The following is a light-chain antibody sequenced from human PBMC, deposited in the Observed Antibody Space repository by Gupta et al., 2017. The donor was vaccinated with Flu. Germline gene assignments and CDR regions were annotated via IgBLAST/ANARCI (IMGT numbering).Light chain of an antibody. Sequence: DIQMTQSPSTLSASVGDRVTLTCRASESIDSWLAWYQQKPGKAPKPLIYKASTLEYGVPSRFSGSGSGTEFTLTISSLQPDDFATYYCQQYNTDSWTFGQGTKVEIK. CDR3: QQYNTDSWT. CDR2: KAS. V-gene: IGKV1-5*03. CDR1: ESIDSW. J-gene: IGKJ1*01.